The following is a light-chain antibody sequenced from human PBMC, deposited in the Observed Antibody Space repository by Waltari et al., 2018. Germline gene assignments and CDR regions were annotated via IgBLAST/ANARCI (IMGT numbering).Light chain of an antibody. Sequence: QSALTQPASVSGSPGQSITISCTGTSSDVGGYNYVSWCQQHPGKAPKLMIYDVSNRPSGVSNRFSGSKSGNTASLTISRLQAEDEADYYCSSYTSSSTVFGGGTKLTVL. J-gene: IGLJ2*01. CDR3: SSYTSSSTV. CDR2: DVS. V-gene: IGLV2-14*03. CDR1: SSDVGGYNY.